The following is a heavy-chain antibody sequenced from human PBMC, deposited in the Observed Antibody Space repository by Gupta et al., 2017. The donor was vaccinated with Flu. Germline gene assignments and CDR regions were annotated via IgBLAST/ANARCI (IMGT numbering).Heavy chain of an antibody. D-gene: IGHD1-26*01. V-gene: IGHV7-4-1*02. CDR2: INTNTGNP. Sequence: QVQLVQSGSELKKPGASVKVSCNASGYTFTSYAMNWVRQAPGQGLEWMGCINTNTGNPTYAQGLTGRFVFSLDTSVSTAFLQISSLQAEDTAVYYCARGGVGVGGKYAFDYWGQGTLVTVSS. CDR3: ARGGVGVGGKYAFDY. J-gene: IGHJ4*02. CDR1: GYTFTSYA.